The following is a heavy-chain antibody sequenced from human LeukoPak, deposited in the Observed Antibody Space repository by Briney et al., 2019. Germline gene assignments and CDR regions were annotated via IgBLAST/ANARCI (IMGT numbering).Heavy chain of an antibody. CDR2: IYHSET. Sequence: SETLSLTCAVSGGSILSGGYSWSWIRQPPGKGLEWIGYIYHSETSYNPSLNSRVTISVDRSKNQLSLKLSSVTAADTAVYYCARVKSDWNDGVDYWGQGTLVTVSS. CDR1: GGSILSGGYS. D-gene: IGHD1-1*01. V-gene: IGHV4-30-2*01. CDR3: ARVKSDWNDGVDY. J-gene: IGHJ4*02.